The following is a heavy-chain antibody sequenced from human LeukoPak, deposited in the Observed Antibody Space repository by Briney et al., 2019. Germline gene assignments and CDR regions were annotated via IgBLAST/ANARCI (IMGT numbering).Heavy chain of an antibody. CDR2: ISYDGSNK. J-gene: IGHJ4*02. V-gene: IGHV3-30*04. CDR3: ARDRRYYGSGSYYLPDY. CDR1: GFTFSSYA. D-gene: IGHD3-10*01. Sequence: PGRSLRLSCAASGFTFSSYAMQWVRQAPGKGLEWVAVISYDGSNKYYADSVKGRFTISRDNSKNTLYLQMNSLRAEDTAVYYCARDRRYYGSGSYYLPDYWGQGTLVTVSS.